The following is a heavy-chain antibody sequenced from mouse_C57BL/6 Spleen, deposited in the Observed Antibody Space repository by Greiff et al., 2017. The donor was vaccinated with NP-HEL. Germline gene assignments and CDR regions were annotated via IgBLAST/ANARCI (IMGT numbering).Heavy chain of an antibody. CDR3: ARQSDGYYRGFFFAY. Sequence: EVQGVESGGGLVKPGGSLKLSCAASGFTFSSYTMSWVRQTPEKRLEWVATISGGGGNTYYLDSVKGRFTISRDNAKNTLYLQMSSLRSEDTALYDCARQSDGYYRGFFFAYWGQGTLVTVSA. V-gene: IGHV5-9*01. J-gene: IGHJ3*01. D-gene: IGHD2-3*01. CDR1: GFTFSSYT. CDR2: ISGGGGNT.